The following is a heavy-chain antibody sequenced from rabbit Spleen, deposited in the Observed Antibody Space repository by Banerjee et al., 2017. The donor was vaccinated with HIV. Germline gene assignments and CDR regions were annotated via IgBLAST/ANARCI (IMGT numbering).Heavy chain of an antibody. CDR3: ARDVDTTYFRFSL. CDR1: GFDLSSYYY. Sequence: QSLEESGGDLVKPGASLTLTCTASGFDLSSYYYMCWVRQAPGKGLEWIACIYMGGGSTYYASWAKGRFTISETSSTTVTLQMTSLTAADTAHYFCARDVDTTYFRFSLWGPGTLVTVS. CDR2: IYMGGGST. D-gene: IGHD1-1*01. J-gene: IGHJ6*01. V-gene: IGHV1S40*01.